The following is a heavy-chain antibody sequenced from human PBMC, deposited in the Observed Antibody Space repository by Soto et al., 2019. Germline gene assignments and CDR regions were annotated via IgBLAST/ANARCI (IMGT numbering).Heavy chain of an antibody. V-gene: IGHV1-58*02. CDR2: IVVGTGNT. J-gene: IGHJ1*01. CDR3: ARLHETYYYDSSGYP. D-gene: IGHD3-22*01. Sequence: GASVKVSCKASGFTFGTSAIQWVRQARGHRLEWIGWIVVGTGNTNYAQKFQERVTITRDMSTSTTYMELSSLVSEDTAVYYCARLHETYYYDSSGYPWGQG. CDR1: GFTFGTSA.